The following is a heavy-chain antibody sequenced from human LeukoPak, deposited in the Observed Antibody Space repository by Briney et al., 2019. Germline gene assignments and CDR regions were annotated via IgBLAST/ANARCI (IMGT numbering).Heavy chain of an antibody. CDR2: VYYRGAT. V-gene: IGHV4-59*01. CDR1: GGSFSGYY. Sequence: PSETLSLTCAVYGGSFSGYYWSWIRQPPGKGLGWIGYVYYRGATNYNPSLKTRVTTSIDTSKKQFSLKLSSVTAADTAVYFCAGVFSGRRPFELWGKGTLVTVSS. D-gene: IGHD3-10*01. CDR3: AGVFSGRRPFEL. J-gene: IGHJ4*02.